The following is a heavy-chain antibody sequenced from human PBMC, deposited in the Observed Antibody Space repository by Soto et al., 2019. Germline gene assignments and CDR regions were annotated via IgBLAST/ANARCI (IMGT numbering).Heavy chain of an antibody. CDR3: ARLLLYSTSGRGWFDP. J-gene: IGHJ5*02. D-gene: IGHD2-2*02. CDR2: IKHDGSQS. Sequence: DVQLVESGGGLVQPGGSLRLSCITSGFTFSKFWMSWVRQAPGKGLEWVANIKHDGSQSYYEDSVKGRFTISRDNAKNSLYLQVNSLRVDDTAVCFCARLLLYSTSGRGWFDPRGQGTLVTVSS. V-gene: IGHV3-7*03. CDR1: GFTFSKFW.